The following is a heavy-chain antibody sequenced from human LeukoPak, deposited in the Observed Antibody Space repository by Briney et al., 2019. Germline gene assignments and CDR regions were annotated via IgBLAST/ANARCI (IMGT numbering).Heavy chain of an antibody. Sequence: GESLKISCKGSGYSFTSYWIGWVRQMPGKGLEWMGIIYPGDSDTRHSPSLQGQVTISADKSISTAYLQWSSLKASDTAMYYCARSASFSGWYYFDYWGQGTLVTVSS. CDR1: GYSFTSYW. J-gene: IGHJ4*02. CDR3: ARSASFSGWYYFDY. D-gene: IGHD6-19*01. V-gene: IGHV5-51*01. CDR2: IYPGDSDT.